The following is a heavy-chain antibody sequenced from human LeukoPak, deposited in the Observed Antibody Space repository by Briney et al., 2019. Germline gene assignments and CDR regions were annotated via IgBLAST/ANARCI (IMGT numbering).Heavy chain of an antibody. D-gene: IGHD4-11*01. V-gene: IGHV4-39*01. Sequence: PSETLSLTCTVSGGSISSSSYYWGWIRQPPGKGLEWIGSIYYSGSTYYNPSLESRVTISVDTSKNQFSLKLSSVTAADTAVYYCARRARGDYSNSYYMDVWGKGTTVTVSS. CDR3: ARRARGDYSNSYYMDV. CDR2: IYYSGST. CDR1: GGSISSSSYY. J-gene: IGHJ6*03.